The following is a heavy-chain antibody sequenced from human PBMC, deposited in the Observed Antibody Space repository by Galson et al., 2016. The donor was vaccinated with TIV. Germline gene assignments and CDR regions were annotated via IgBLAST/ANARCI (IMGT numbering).Heavy chain of an antibody. V-gene: IGHV3-23*01. CDR2: ISGGGGST. CDR1: GFTFSIFA. J-gene: IGHJ6*02. D-gene: IGHD3-22*01. Sequence: SLRLSCAASGFTFSIFAMTWVRQAPGMGLEWVSAISGGGGSTYYADSVKGRCTVSRDNSKNTVFLQMNSLSAEDTAVYYCTKVPSSGFSYYYGLDVWGQGTTVTVSS. CDR3: TKVPSSGFSYYYGLDV.